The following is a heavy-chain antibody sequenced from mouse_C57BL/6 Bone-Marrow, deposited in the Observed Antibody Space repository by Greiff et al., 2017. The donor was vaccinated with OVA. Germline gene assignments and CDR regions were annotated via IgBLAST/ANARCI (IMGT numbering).Heavy chain of an antibody. D-gene: IGHD1-1*01. CDR2: IWSGGST. CDR1: GFSLTSYG. J-gene: IGHJ1*03. V-gene: IGHV2-2*01. Sequence: QVQLQQSGPGLVQPSQCLSITCTVSGFSLTSYGVHWVRQSPGKGLEWLGVIWSGGSTDYNAAFISRLSISKDNSKSQIFFKMNSLQADDTAIYNCARNFITTVVENRYCDVGGTGTTVTVSS. CDR3: ARNFITTVVENRYCDV.